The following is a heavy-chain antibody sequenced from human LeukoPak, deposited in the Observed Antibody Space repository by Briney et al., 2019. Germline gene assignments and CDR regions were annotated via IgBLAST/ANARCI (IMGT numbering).Heavy chain of an antibody. CDR3: ARGAVCIGGSCTDRPFDY. CDR1: GGSFSGYY. CDR2: INHSGST. Sequence: PSETLSLTCAVYGGSFSGYYWSWIPHPPGKRLEWIGEINHSGSTNSNPPLKSRVTISIDTSKNQLSLNLSSVTAAHTAVYYWARGAVCIGGSCTDRPFDYWDQGTLVTVSS. V-gene: IGHV4-34*01. D-gene: IGHD2-15*01. J-gene: IGHJ4*02.